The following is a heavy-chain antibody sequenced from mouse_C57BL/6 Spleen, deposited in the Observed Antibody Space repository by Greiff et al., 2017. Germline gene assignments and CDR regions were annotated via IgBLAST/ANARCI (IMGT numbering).Heavy chain of an antibody. J-gene: IGHJ4*01. Sequence: EVKLMDSEGGLVQPGSSMKLSCTASGFTFSDYYMAWVRQVPEKGLEWVANINYDGSSTYYLDSLKSRFIISRDNAKNILYLQMSSLKSEDTATYYCARGGDYYGSGYAMDYWGQGTSVTVSS. CDR3: ARGGDYYGSGYAMDY. V-gene: IGHV5-16*01. CDR2: INYDGSST. CDR1: GFTFSDYY. D-gene: IGHD1-1*01.